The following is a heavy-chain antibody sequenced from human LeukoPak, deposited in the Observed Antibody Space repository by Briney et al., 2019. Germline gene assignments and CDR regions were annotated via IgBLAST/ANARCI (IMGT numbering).Heavy chain of an antibody. CDR1: ENTFTNYY. J-gene: IGHJ3*01. Sequence: ASVKVSCKASENTFTNYYMHWVRQAPGQRLEWLGLINPNGGRTSYAQNFQGRVTMTRDTSTTTVYLELSSLRSEDTAVYYCARDMSTRVTPISYAIDVWGQGTMVTVSS. D-gene: IGHD4-23*01. CDR3: ARDMSTRVTPISYAIDV. CDR2: INPNGGRT. V-gene: IGHV1-46*01.